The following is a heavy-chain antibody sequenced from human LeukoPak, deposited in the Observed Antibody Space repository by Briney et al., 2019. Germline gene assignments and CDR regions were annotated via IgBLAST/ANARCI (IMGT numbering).Heavy chain of an antibody. CDR1: GFTFSNAW. J-gene: IGHJ4*02. CDR2: INHSGST. V-gene: IGHV4-34*01. Sequence: PGGSLRLSCAASGFTFSNAWMSWVRQAPGKGLEWIGEINHSGSTNYNPSLKSRVTISVDTSKNQFSLKLSSVTAADTAVYYCARGFQRLIDYWGQGTLVTVSS. CDR3: ARGFQRLIDY.